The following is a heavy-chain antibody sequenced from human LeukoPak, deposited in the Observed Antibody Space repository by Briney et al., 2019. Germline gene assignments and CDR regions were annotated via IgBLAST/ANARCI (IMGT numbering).Heavy chain of an antibody. CDR3: AKGGWRYYDSSGYYDY. V-gene: IGHV3-9*01. D-gene: IGHD3-22*01. J-gene: IGHJ4*02. CDR1: GFTFDDYA. CDR2: ISWNSGSI. Sequence: GGSLRLSCAASGFTFDDYAMHWVRPAPGKGLEWVSGISWNSGSIGYADSVKGRFAISRDNAKNSLYLQMNSLRAEDTALYYCAKGGWRYYDSSGYYDYWGQGTLVTVSS.